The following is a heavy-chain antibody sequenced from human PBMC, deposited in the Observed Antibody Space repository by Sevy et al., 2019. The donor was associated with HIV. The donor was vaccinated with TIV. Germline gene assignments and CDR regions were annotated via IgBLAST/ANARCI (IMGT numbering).Heavy chain of an antibody. J-gene: IGHJ6*02. CDR2: ISNSGTTI. CDR1: GFIFSSYE. D-gene: IGHD4-17*01. Sequence: GGSLRLSCAASGFIFSSYEMNWVRQAPGKGLEWVSYISNSGTTIYYSDSVKGRFTISRDNARNSLSLQMNSLRAEDTAVYFCARDHVKDGDLGDYYYYAMDVWGQGTTVTVSS. V-gene: IGHV3-48*03. CDR3: ARDHVKDGDLGDYYYYAMDV.